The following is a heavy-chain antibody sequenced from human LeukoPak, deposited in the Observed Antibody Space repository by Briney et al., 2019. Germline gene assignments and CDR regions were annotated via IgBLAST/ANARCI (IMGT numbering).Heavy chain of an antibody. V-gene: IGHV4-39*01. J-gene: IGHJ5*02. Sequence: SETLSLTCTVSGGSISSSSYYWGWIRQPPGEGLEWIGSIYYSGSTYYNPSLKSRVTISVDTSKNQFSLKLSSVTAADTAVYYCAGGAGTEGYNWFDPWGQGTPVTVSS. CDR3: AGGAGTEGYNWFDP. D-gene: IGHD6-13*01. CDR1: GGSISSSSYY. CDR2: IYYSGST.